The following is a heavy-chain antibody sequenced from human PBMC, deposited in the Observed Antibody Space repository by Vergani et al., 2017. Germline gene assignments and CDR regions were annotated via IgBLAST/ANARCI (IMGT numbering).Heavy chain of an antibody. CDR2: ISYDGTQK. D-gene: IGHD1-1*01. CDR3: ATKSCGTPGCQIGYFRE. V-gene: IGHV3-30*03. CDR1: GFTFSNFG. Sequence: QVQLVESAGGVVQPGGSLRLSCAASGFTFSNFGMHWIRQAPGKGLEWLAVISYDGTQKYYADSVKGRFTISRDNSKSTLYLQMNRLRTEDTAVYYCATKSCGTPGCQIGYFREWGQGTLVTVSS. J-gene: IGHJ1*01.